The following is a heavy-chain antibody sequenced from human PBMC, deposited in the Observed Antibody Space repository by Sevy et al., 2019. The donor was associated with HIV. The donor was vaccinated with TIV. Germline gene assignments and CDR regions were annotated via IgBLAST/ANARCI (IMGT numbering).Heavy chain of an antibody. CDR1: GFTFSIAW. V-gene: IGHV3-15*01. Sequence: GGSLRLSCAASGFTFSIAWMSWVRQAPGKGLEWVGRIKSKADCGTTDYTAPVKGRFTISRDDSKNTLYLHINTLKTEDTAVYYCTTLAAVDLGVLSLHWGQGTLVTVSS. CDR2: IKSKADCGTT. D-gene: IGHD6-13*01. CDR3: TTLAAVDLGVLSLH. J-gene: IGHJ4*02.